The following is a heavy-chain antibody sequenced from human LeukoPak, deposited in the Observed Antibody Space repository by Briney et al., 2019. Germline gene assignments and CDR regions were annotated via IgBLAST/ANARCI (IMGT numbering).Heavy chain of an antibody. CDR3: ARAQTPDEAFDI. Sequence: SVKVSCKASGDTFTNIGINWVRQAPGQGLEWMGRIIPIFGTAHYAQKFQGRVTITADKSTATAYMELSSLKSADTAVYYCARAQTPDEAFDIWGQGTLVTVS. CDR1: GDTFTNIG. J-gene: IGHJ3*02. V-gene: IGHV1-69*06. CDR2: IIPIFGTA.